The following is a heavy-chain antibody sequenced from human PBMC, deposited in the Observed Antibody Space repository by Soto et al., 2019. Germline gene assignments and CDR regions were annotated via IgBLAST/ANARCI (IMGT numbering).Heavy chain of an antibody. CDR2: ISSGGSST. CDR1: GFTFSRYA. Sequence: HPGGSLRLSCAASGFTFSRYAMSWVRQAPGKGLEWVSAISSGGSSTYYADSVKGRFTISRDNSKNTLYLQMNSLRAEDTAVYYCAKFSYDSSGYVFDYWSQGTLVTVSS. CDR3: AKFSYDSSGYVFDY. V-gene: IGHV3-23*01. J-gene: IGHJ4*02. D-gene: IGHD3-22*01.